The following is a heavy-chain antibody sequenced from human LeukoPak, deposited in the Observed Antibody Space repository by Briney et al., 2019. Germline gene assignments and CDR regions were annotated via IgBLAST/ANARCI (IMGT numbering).Heavy chain of an antibody. D-gene: IGHD6-19*01. CDR3: ARDVEQWLVRVYYFDY. CDR1: GFTFSAHT. V-gene: IGHV3-21*01. J-gene: IGHJ4*02. Sequence: PGGSLRLSCAASGFTFSAHTMNWVRQAPGKGLEWVSSIPSSSSDTYYTESVKGRFTISRDNAKNSLYLQMDSLRVDDTAVYYCARDVEQWLVRVYYFDYWGQGTLVTVSS. CDR2: IPSSSSDT.